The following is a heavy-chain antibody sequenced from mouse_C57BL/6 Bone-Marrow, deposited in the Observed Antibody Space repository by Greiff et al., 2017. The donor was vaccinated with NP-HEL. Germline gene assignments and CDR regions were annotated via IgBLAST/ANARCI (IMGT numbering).Heavy chain of an antibody. V-gene: IGHV1-64*01. CDR3: ATPNYYYGSSYGDYYAMDY. CDR2: IHPNSGST. D-gene: IGHD1-1*01. Sequence: QVQLQQPGAELVKPGASVKLSCKASGYTFISYWMHWVKQRPGQGLEWIGMIHPNSGSTNYNEKFKSKATLTVDKSSSTAYMQLSSLTSEDSAVYYCATPNYYYGSSYGDYYAMDYWGQGTSVTVSS. J-gene: IGHJ4*01. CDR1: GYTFISYW.